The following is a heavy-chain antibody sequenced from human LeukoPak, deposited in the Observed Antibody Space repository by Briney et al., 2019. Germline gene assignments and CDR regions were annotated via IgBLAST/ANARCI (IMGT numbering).Heavy chain of an antibody. V-gene: IGHV5-51*01. D-gene: IGHD3-10*01. CDR2: IYPGDSDT. J-gene: IGHJ4*02. Sequence: GESLKISCKGSGYSFTSYWIGWVRQMPGKGLEWMGIIYPGDSDTRYSPSFQGQVTISADKSISTAYLQWSSLKASDPAMYYCARRDYGSGSYPSSFDYWGQGTLVTVSS. CDR1: GYSFTSYW. CDR3: ARRDYGSGSYPSSFDY.